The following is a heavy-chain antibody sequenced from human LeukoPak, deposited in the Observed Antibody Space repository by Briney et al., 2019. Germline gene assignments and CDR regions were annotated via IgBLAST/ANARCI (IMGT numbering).Heavy chain of an antibody. CDR2: IIPIFGTA. D-gene: IGHD4-17*01. Sequence: SVKVSCKASGGTFSSYAISWVRQAPGQGLEWMGGIIPIFGTANYAQKFQSRVTITADESTSTAYMELSSLRSEDTAVYYCARDYGDYPNWFDPWGQGTLVTVSS. V-gene: IGHV1-69*13. CDR3: ARDYGDYPNWFDP. J-gene: IGHJ5*02. CDR1: GGTFSSYA.